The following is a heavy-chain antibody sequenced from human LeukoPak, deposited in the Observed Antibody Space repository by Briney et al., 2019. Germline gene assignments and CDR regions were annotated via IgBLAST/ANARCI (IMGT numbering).Heavy chain of an antibody. Sequence: GGSLRLSCAASGFSFSSYVMSWVRQAPGKGLEWVSSLSDSGLNTFYTDSVKGRFIISRDNSKNTLYLQMNSLRAEDTAVYYCASLGADYGDSQGAFDIWGQGTMATVSS. CDR3: ASLGADYGDSQGAFDI. CDR1: GFSFSSYV. J-gene: IGHJ3*02. D-gene: IGHD4-17*01. V-gene: IGHV3-23*01. CDR2: LSDSGLNT.